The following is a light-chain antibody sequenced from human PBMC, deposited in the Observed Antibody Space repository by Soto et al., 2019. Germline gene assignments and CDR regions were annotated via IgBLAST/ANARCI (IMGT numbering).Light chain of an antibody. V-gene: IGKV3-11*01. CDR3: HHRSSWLT. CDR1: QSVSTY. Sequence: EIVLTQSPATLSLSPGERATLSCRASQSVSTYLAWYQQKPGQAPRLLIYDASNRATGIPARFSGSGSGTDFPLTIISLEPDDFSVYYCHHRSSWLTFGGGTKVEIK. CDR2: DAS. J-gene: IGKJ4*01.